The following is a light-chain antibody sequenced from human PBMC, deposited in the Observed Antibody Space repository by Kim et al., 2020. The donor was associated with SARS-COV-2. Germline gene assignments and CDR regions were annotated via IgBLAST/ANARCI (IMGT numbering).Light chain of an antibody. CDR1: QGIGND. CDR3: LQYNSYPRR. Sequence: TSVGDRVTITCQGSQGIGNDLGWYQKKPGKAPKRLIYVASRLESGVPSGFSGSGSVKEFTLTVSSLQPEDFATYYCLQYNSYPRRFGQGTKGDIK. CDR2: VAS. V-gene: IGKV1-17*01. J-gene: IGKJ1*01.